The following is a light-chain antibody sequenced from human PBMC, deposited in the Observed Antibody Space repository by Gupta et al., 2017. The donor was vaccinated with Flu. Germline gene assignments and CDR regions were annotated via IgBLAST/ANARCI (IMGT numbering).Light chain of an antibody. CDR1: SSNIGNNA. J-gene: IGLJ3*02. CDR3: AVWDDSLNDCV. V-gene: IGLV1-36*01. CDR2: YDD. Sequence: QSVLTLPPSVSEAARQRVTISCSGSSSNIGNNAVNWYRQLPGKAPNVLVYYDDLLPSGVSDRFSGPTSRTSAPLVISWLQSEDAAYYYGAVWDDSLNDCVFGGGTKLTVL.